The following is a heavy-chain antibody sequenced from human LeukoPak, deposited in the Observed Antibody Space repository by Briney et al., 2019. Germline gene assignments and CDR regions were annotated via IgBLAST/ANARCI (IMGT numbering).Heavy chain of an antibody. CDR2: IFSGGST. Sequence: GGSLRLSCVVSGLAVSGDYMSWVRQAPGAGLEWVSVIFSGGSTFYAGSVKGRFTISRDNFKNTLYLQMTSLRAEDTAVYYCARASSVVEAAATAFDIWGQGTMVTISS. D-gene: IGHD2-15*01. CDR3: ARASSVVEAAATAFDI. V-gene: IGHV3-53*01. J-gene: IGHJ3*02. CDR1: GLAVSGDY.